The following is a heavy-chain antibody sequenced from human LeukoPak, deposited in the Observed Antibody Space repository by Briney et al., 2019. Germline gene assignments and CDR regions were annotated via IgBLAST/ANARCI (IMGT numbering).Heavy chain of an antibody. CDR2: YDGSNK. J-gene: IGHJ6*02. Sequence: YDGSNKYYADSVKGRFTISRDNSKNTLYLQMNSLRAEDTAVYYCAKEVLAYYYYYGMDVWGQGTTVTVSS. V-gene: IGHV3-30*18. D-gene: IGHD4/OR15-4a*01. CDR3: AKEVLAYYYYYGMDV.